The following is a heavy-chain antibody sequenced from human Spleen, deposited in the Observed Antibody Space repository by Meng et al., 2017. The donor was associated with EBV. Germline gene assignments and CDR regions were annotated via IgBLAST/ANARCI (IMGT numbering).Heavy chain of an antibody. CDR1: GYTFTSYA. J-gene: IGHJ4*02. Sequence: QVQLVQSGAEVKKPXXSGKVXCKASGYTFTSYAMHWVRQAPGQRLEWMGWINAGNGNTKYSQKFQGRVTITRDTSASTAYMELSSLRSEDTAVYYCARTLVDYYDSSGLGDYWRQGTLVTVSS. CDR2: INAGNGNT. V-gene: IGHV1-3*01. D-gene: IGHD3-22*01. CDR3: ARTLVDYYDSSGLGDY.